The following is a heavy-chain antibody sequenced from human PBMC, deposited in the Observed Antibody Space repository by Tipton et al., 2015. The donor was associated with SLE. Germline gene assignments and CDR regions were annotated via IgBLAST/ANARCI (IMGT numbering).Heavy chain of an antibody. V-gene: IGHV3-11*04. D-gene: IGHD6-13*01. CDR2: ISSSGSTK. CDR3: ARLPGIAAAGTSTDDY. CDR1: GFTFSDYY. J-gene: IGHJ4*02. Sequence: SLRLSCAASGFTFSDYYMSWIRQAPGKGLEWVSYISSSGSTKYYADSVKGRFTISRDNSKNTLYLQMNSLRAEDTAVYYCARLPGIAAAGTSTDDYWGQGTLVTVSS.